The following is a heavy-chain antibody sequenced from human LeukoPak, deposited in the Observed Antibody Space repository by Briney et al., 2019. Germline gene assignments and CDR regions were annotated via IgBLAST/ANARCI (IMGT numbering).Heavy chain of an antibody. CDR3: ARASKYYYDSSGYPTRGYYFDY. J-gene: IGHJ4*02. V-gene: IGHV4-31*03. CDR1: GGSISSGGYY. Sequence: PSETLSLTCTVSGGSISSGGYYWSWIRQHPGKGLEWIGYIYYSGSTYYNPSLTSRVTISVDTSKNQFSLKLSSVTAADTAVYYCARASKYYYDSSGYPTRGYYFDYWGQGTLVTVSS. CDR2: IYYSGST. D-gene: IGHD3-22*01.